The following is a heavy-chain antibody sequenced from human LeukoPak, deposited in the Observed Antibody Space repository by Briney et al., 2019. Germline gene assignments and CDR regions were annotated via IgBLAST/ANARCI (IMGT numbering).Heavy chain of an antibody. CDR1: GGSFSGYY. Sequence: SETLSLTCAVYGGSFSGYYWSWLRQPPGKGLEWLGEINHSGSTNYNPSLKSRVTISVDTSKNQFSLKLSSVTAADTAVYYCARTSIYYDSSGYRSWGQGTLVTVSS. J-gene: IGHJ5*02. D-gene: IGHD3-22*01. CDR2: INHSGST. CDR3: ARTSIYYDSSGYRS. V-gene: IGHV4-34*01.